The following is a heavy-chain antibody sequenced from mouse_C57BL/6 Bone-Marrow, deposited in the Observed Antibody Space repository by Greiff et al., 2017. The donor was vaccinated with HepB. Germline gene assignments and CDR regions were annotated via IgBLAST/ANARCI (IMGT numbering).Heavy chain of an antibody. CDR2: IDPSDSYT. J-gene: IGHJ3*01. V-gene: IGHV1-69*01. CDR1: GYTFTSYW. CDR3: AIEGYGDWFAY. Sequence: VQLQQPGAELVMPGASVKLSCKASGYTFTSYWMHWVKQRPGQGLEWIGEIDPSDSYTNYNQKFKGKSTLTVDKSSSTAYMQLSSLTSEDSAVYYCAIEGYGDWFAYWGQGTLVTVSA. D-gene: IGHD2-2*01.